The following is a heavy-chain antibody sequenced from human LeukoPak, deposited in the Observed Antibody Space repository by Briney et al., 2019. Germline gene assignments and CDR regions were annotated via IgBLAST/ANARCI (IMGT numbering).Heavy chain of an antibody. CDR3: AKDLTPFRDGYNCFDY. D-gene: IGHD5-24*01. CDR2: ISYDGSNK. Sequence: GGSLRLSCAASGFTFSSYGMLWVRQAPGKGLEWVAVISYDGSNKHYADSVKGRFTISRDNSKNTLYLQMNSLRAEDTAVYYCAKDLTPFRDGYNCFDYWGQGTLVTVSS. V-gene: IGHV3-30*18. CDR1: GFTFSSYG. J-gene: IGHJ4*02.